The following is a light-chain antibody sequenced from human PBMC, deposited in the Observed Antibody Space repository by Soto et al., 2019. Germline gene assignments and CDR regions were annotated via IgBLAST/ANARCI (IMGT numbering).Light chain of an antibody. CDR1: SSDVGGYNY. V-gene: IGLV2-8*01. J-gene: IGLJ1*01. CDR2: EVN. CDR3: SSYAGGNNFV. Sequence: QSVLTQPPSASGSPGQSVTISCTGTSSDVGGYNYVSWYQQHPGKAPKLMIYEVNKRPSGVPDRFSGSKSGNTAFLTVSGLRAEDEAEYHCSSYAGGNNFVFGSGTKVTV.